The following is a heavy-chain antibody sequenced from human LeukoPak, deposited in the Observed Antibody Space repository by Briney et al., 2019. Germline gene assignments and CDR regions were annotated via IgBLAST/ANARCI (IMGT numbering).Heavy chain of an antibody. V-gene: IGHV3-15*01. D-gene: IGHD1-26*01. J-gene: IGHJ3*02. CDR2: IKSKTDGGTT. CDR1: GFTFSNAW. CDR3: TTAKGSYRIVDDAFDI. Sequence: GGSLRLSCAASGFTFSNAWMSWVRQAPGKGLEWVGRIKSKTDGGTTDYAAPVKGRFTISRDDSKNTLYLQMNSLKTEDTAVYYCTTAKGSYRIVDDAFDIWGQGTMVTVSS.